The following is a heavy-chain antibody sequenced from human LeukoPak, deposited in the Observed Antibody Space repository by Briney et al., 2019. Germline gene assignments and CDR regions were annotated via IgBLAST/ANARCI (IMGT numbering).Heavy chain of an antibody. D-gene: IGHD3-9*01. CDR2: IKTDGSEK. CDR1: GFTFSNYW. V-gene: IGHV3-7*03. Sequence: GGSLRLSCEGSGFTFSNYWMGWVRQAPGKGLQWVANIKTDGSEKYYVDSVKGRFTISRDNAKNSLYLQMNSLRAEDTAVYYCARTIRGDYFDYWGQGTLVTVSS. J-gene: IGHJ4*02. CDR3: ARTIRGDYFDY.